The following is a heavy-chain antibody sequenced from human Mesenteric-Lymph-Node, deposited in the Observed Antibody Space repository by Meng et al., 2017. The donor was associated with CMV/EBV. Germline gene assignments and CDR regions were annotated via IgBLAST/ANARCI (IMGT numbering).Heavy chain of an antibody. J-gene: IGHJ4*02. V-gene: IGHV4-34*01. Sequence: QVLLQQWGWGMLQRSESLSLACAGDGGPVSGYYWSKLRQPPGKAREWIGKINHSGSTNYKPSLNRVAIKSVDASKNQFSLKLSSVAAADTAVYYCARHQRWLKTEGGFNYWCQGTLVTVSS. D-gene: IGHD4-23*01. CDR2: INHSGST. CDR3: ARHQRWLKTEGGFNY. CDR1: GGPVSGYY.